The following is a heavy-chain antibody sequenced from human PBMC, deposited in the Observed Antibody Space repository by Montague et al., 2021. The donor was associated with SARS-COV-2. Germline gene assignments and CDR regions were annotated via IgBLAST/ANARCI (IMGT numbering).Heavy chain of an antibody. J-gene: IGHJ5*02. D-gene: IGHD3-10*01. CDR2: IYYRGRT. CDR1: GGSMSSSSDY. CDR3: ARDSSRVTMVRGVFDP. V-gene: IGHV4-39*07. Sequence: SETLSLTCTVSGGSMSSSSDYWGWIRQSPGKGLEWIGSIYYRGRTSYNPSLESRVTISVDTAKNQFSLKLSSVTAADTAVYYCARDSSRVTMVRGVFDPWGKGTPVTVSS.